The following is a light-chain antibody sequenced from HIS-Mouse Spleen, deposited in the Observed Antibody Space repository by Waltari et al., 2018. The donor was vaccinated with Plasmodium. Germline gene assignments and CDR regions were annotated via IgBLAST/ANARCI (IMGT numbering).Light chain of an antibody. CDR1: QSVSSY. V-gene: IGKV3-11*01. J-gene: IGKJ4*01. CDR2: AAS. CDR3: QQRSNWPRVLT. Sequence: EIVLTQSPATLSLSPGERATLSCRASQSVSSYFAWYQQKPGQAPRLLIYAASNRATGIPARFSGSGSGTDFTLTISSLEPEDFAVYYCQQRSNWPRVLTFGGGTKVEIK.